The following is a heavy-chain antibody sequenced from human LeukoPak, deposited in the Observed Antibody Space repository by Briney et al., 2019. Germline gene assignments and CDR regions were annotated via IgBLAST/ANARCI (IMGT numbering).Heavy chain of an antibody. CDR3: ARDRTTIFGVARGDAFDI. D-gene: IGHD3-3*01. CDR1: GGSISSYY. V-gene: IGHV4-59*01. CDR2: IYYSGST. Sequence: SETLSLTCTVSGGSISSYYWSWIRQPPGKGLEWIGYIYYSGSTNYNPSLKSRVTVSVDTSKNQFSLKLSSVTAADTAVYYCARDRTTIFGVARGDAFDIWGQGTMVTVSS. J-gene: IGHJ3*02.